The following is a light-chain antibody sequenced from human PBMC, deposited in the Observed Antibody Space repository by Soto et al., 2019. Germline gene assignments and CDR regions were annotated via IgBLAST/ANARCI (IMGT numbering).Light chain of an antibody. CDR1: SSDVGNYIY. CDR3: TSYTTSSTYV. V-gene: IGLV2-14*01. Sequence: QSVLTQPASVSGSPGQSITISCTGTSSDVGNYIYVFWFQQHPGKAPKLIISEVSNRPSGVSSRFSGSKSGNTASLTISGLQAEDDANYYCTSYTTSSTYVFGTGTKVTVL. J-gene: IGLJ1*01. CDR2: EVS.